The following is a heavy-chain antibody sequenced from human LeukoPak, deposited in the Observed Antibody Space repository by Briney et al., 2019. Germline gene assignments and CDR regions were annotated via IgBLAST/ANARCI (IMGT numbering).Heavy chain of an antibody. CDR1: GYTFTGYG. D-gene: IGHD6-13*01. CDR3: ARVVAAAGDPYFDY. Sequence: ASVKVSCKASGYTFTGYGISWVRQAPGQGLEWMGWISAYNGNTNYAQKLQGRVTMTTDTSTSTAYMELRSLRSDDTAVYYCARVVAAAGDPYFDYWGQGTLVTVSS. V-gene: IGHV1-18*01. CDR2: ISAYNGNT. J-gene: IGHJ4*02.